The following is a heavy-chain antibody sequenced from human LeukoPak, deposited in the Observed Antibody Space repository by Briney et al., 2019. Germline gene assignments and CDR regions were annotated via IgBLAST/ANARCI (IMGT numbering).Heavy chain of an antibody. CDR3: ARLPGYSSGYFDL. CDR1: GFSVSSNY. J-gene: IGHJ2*01. CDR2: IHSGGST. V-gene: IGHV3-66*04. D-gene: IGHD3-22*01. Sequence: GASLRLSCAASGFSVSSNYMSWVRQAPGKGLEWVSLIHSGGSTNYADSVKGRFTISRDNSKNTLDLQMNSLRAEDTAVYYCARLPGYSSGYFDLWGRGTLVTVSS.